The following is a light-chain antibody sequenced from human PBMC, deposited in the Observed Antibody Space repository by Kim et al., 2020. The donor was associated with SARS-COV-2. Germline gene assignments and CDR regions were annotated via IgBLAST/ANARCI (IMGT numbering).Light chain of an antibody. J-gene: IGLJ2*01. CDR1: SSNIGSNP. Sequence: QSVMTQPPSASGTPGQRVIISCSGSSSNIGSNPVNWYQQLPGTAPKLLIYIDNQRPSGVPDRFSGSKSGTSASLAISGLQSEDEADYYCAAWDDSLNGVLFGGGTKLTVL. CDR3: AAWDDSLNGVL. V-gene: IGLV1-44*01. CDR2: IDN.